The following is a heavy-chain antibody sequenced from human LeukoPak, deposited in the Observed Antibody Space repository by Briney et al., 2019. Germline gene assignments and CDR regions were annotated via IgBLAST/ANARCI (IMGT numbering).Heavy chain of an antibody. Sequence: PSESLSLTCTVSGYSISSGYYWGWIRQPPGKGLEWIGSIYHSGSTYYNPSLKSRVTISVDTSKNQFSLKLSPVTAADTAVYYCARAPGPNYYDSSGFDYWGQGTLVTVSS. V-gene: IGHV4-38-2*02. CDR1: GYSISSGYY. D-gene: IGHD3-22*01. CDR3: ARAPGPNYYDSSGFDY. J-gene: IGHJ4*02. CDR2: IYHSGST.